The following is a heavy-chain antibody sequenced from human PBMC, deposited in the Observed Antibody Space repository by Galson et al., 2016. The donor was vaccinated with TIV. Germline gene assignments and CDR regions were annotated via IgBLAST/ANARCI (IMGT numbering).Heavy chain of an antibody. V-gene: IGHV1-2*02. CDR1: GYTFTNYY. Sequence: SVKVSCKASGYTFTNYYFHWVRQASGQGLEWMGWINPDSGGTNYAQKFQGRVTMTRDTSTSTVYMGLSSLKSEDTAVYYCTRDLGRRREYWGQGTLVAVSS. J-gene: IGHJ4*02. D-gene: IGHD1-26*01. CDR2: INPDSGGT. CDR3: TRDLGRRREY.